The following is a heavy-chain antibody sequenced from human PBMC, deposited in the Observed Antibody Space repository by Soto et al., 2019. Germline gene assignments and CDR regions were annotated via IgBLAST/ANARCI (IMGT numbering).Heavy chain of an antibody. Sequence: GGSLRLSCAASGFTFSSYEMNWVRQAPGKGLEWVSYISSSGSTIYYADSVKGRFTISRDNAKNSLYLQMNSLRAEDTAVYYCARAGDYSKPVFFFDYWGQGTLVTVSS. J-gene: IGHJ4*02. CDR3: ARAGDYSKPVFFFDY. V-gene: IGHV3-48*03. CDR2: ISSSGSTI. CDR1: GFTFSSYE. D-gene: IGHD4-4*01.